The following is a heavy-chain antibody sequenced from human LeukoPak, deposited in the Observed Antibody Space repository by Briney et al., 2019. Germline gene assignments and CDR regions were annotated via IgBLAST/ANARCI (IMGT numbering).Heavy chain of an antibody. CDR2: IYYSGST. J-gene: IGHJ4*02. CDR1: GGSISSSSYY. D-gene: IGHD1-26*01. CDR3: ARDEFGGSYYDY. Sequence: SETLSLTCTVSGGSISSSSYYWGWIRQPPGKGLEWIGSIYYSGSTYYNPSLKSRVTISVDTSKNQFSLKLSSVTAADTAVYYCARDEFGGSYYDYWGQGTLVTVSS. V-gene: IGHV4-39*07.